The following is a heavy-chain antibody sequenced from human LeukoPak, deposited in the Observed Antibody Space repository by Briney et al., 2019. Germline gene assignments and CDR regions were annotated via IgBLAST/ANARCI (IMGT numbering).Heavy chain of an antibody. CDR1: GYTFTGYY. CDR3: ARGLERIKVPAAAHLEYY. D-gene: IGHD2-2*01. Sequence: GASVKVSCKASGYTFTGYYMHWVRQAPGQGLEWMGWINPNSGGTNYAQKFQGRVTMTRDTSISTAYMGLSRLRSDDTAVYYCARGLERIKVPAAAHLEYYWGQGTLVTVSS. J-gene: IGHJ4*02. V-gene: IGHV1-2*02. CDR2: INPNSGGT.